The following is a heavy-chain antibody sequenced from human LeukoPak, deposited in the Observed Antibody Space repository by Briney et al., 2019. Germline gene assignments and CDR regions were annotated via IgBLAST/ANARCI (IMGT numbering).Heavy chain of an antibody. Sequence: ASVRVSCKVSGNTLTEVSMHWVRQAPGKGLQWIGGFDPANGGKIYAQQFQGRVTMTEDTSTDTAYTELNSLRSEDTAVYYCVAEGCSGGICYPYFDLWGRGTLVIVSS. D-gene: IGHD2-15*01. J-gene: IGHJ2*01. V-gene: IGHV1-24*01. CDR3: VAEGCSGGICYPYFDL. CDR1: GNTLTEVS. CDR2: FDPANGGK.